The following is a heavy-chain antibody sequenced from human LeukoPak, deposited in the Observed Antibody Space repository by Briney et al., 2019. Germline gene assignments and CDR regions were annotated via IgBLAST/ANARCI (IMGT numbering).Heavy chain of an antibody. V-gene: IGHV3-33*01. Sequence: QSGGSLRLSCVGSGFTFGSNGMHWVRQAPGKGLEWVAVIYYDGSEQYYADSVKGRFTISRDNSKNTLYLQMNSLRVEDTATYHCARWGAGRTADYWGQGTQVTVSS. CDR3: ARWGAGRTADY. D-gene: IGHD1-26*01. CDR2: IYYDGSEQ. J-gene: IGHJ4*02. CDR1: GFTFGSNG.